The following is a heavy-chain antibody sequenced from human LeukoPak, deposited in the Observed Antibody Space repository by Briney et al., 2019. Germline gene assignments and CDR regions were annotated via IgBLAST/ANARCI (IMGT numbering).Heavy chain of an antibody. Sequence: GGSLRLSCAASGFTFSTYPMYWVRQAPGRGPEYVSGINNNGDRTYYAKSVKGRFTISRDNSKNTLYLQVGSLRAEDMAVYYCARAYFYDSIGGEGMDVWGQGTTVTVSS. J-gene: IGHJ6*02. D-gene: IGHD3-22*01. CDR2: INNNGDRT. CDR1: GFTFSTYP. V-gene: IGHV3-64*01. CDR3: ARAYFYDSIGGEGMDV.